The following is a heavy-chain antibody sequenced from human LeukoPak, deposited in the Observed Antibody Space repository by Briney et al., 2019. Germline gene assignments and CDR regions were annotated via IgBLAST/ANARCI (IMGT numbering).Heavy chain of an antibody. J-gene: IGHJ6*02. D-gene: IGHD2-2*01. CDR2: ISSSGSTI. Sequence: GGSLRLSCAASGFTFSSYEMNWVRQAPGKGLEWVSYISSSGSTIYYADSVKGRFTISRDNAKNSLYLQMNSLRAEDTAVYYCARGCYGDYYYYYGMDVWGQGTTVTVPS. CDR1: GFTFSSYE. CDR3: ARGCYGDYYYYYGMDV. V-gene: IGHV3-48*03.